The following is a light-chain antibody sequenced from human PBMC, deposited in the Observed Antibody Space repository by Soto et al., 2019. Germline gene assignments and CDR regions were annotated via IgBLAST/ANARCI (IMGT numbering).Light chain of an antibody. CDR1: SSDVGGYNY. V-gene: IGLV2-11*01. CDR3: CSYAGSYTFVV. CDR2: DVR. Sequence: QSALTQPRSVSGSPGQSVTISCTGTSSDVGGYNYVSWYQQHPGKAPKLMIYDVRKRPSGVPDRFSGSKSGNTASLTISWLQAEDEADYYCCSYAGSYTFVVFGGGTKLTVL. J-gene: IGLJ2*01.